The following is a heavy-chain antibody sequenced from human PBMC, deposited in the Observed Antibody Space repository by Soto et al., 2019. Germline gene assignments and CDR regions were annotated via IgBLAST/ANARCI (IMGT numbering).Heavy chain of an antibody. CDR2: IIPIFGTA. Sequence: QVQLVQSGAEVKKPGSSVKVSCKASGGTFSRYGISWVRQAPGQGLEWMGGIIPIFGTANYAQKFQGRVTITADESTSTAYMELSSPRSEDTAVYYCASQTGTTGNYYYGMEVWGQGTTVTVYS. CDR1: GGTFSRYG. J-gene: IGHJ6*02. V-gene: IGHV1-69*12. D-gene: IGHD1-1*01. CDR3: ASQTGTTGNYYYGMEV.